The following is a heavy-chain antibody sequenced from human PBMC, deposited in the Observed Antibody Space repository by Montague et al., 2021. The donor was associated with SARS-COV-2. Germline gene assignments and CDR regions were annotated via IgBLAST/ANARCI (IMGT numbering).Heavy chain of an antibody. D-gene: IGHD2-15*01. V-gene: IGHV4-34*01. CDR3: AKEREVVRAAGTLGAFDL. J-gene: IGHJ3*01. Sequence: SETLSLTCTVYGESFSGYYWSWIRQPPRSGLEWVAGINHSGTANSNPSLKSRVSISVDTSKNEFTLKLTSVTAADTAMYYCAKEREVVRAAGTLGAFDLWGQGTMVTVSS. CDR1: GESFSGYY. CDR2: INHSGTA.